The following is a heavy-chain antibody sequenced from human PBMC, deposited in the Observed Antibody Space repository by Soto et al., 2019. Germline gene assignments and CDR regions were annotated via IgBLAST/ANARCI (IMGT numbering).Heavy chain of an antibody. D-gene: IGHD3-16*01. Sequence: GGSLRLSCAASGFTFSNAWMNWVRQAPGKGLEWVGRIKSKTDGGTTDYAAPVKGRFTISRDDSKKTLYLQMNSLKTDDTAVYYCTPGNYDYVWGSYYYGMDVWGQGTTVTVSS. CDR2: IKSKTDGGTT. V-gene: IGHV3-15*07. CDR1: GFTFSNAW. J-gene: IGHJ6*02. CDR3: TPGNYDYVWGSYYYGMDV.